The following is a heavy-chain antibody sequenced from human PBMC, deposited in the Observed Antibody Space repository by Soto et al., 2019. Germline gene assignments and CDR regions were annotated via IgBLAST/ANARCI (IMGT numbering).Heavy chain of an antibody. Sequence: WTSWVRQMPGKGLEWIGEISHGGSTNFNPSLKSRATISVDKSKNHLSLKLDSVTAADTAVYYCAREVSGIQAFDYWGQGTLVTVSS. CDR3: AREVSGIQAFDY. J-gene: IGHJ4*02. CDR2: ISHGGST. D-gene: IGHD2-21*01. V-gene: IGHV4-4*02. CDR1: W.